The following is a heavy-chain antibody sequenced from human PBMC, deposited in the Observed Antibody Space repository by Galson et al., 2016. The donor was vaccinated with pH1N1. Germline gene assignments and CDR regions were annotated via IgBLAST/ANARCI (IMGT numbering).Heavy chain of an antibody. CDR3: ARVLGMATLEYYFDY. J-gene: IGHJ4*02. CDR2: IYYSGST. Sequence: ETLSLTCTVSGGSISSYYWSWIRQPPGKGLGWIGYIYYSGSTNYNPSLKNRVTISVDTSKNQFSLKLSSVTAADTAVYYCARVLGMATLEYYFDYWGQGTLVTVSS. V-gene: IGHV4-59*01. CDR1: GGSISSYY. D-gene: IGHD5-24*01.